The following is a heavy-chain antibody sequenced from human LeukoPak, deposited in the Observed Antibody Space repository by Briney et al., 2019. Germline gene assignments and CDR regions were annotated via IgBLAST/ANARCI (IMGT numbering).Heavy chain of an antibody. D-gene: IGHD1-1*01. CDR1: GYIFTGYY. CDR2: ISAYNGNT. CDR3: ARGRRQLERQMYWFDP. Sequence: ASVKVSCKASGYIFTGYYLHWVRQAPGQGLEWMGWISAYNGNTNYAQKLQGRVTMTTDTSTSTAYMELRSLRSDDTAVYYCARGRRQLERQMYWFDPWGQGTLVTVSS. V-gene: IGHV1-18*04. J-gene: IGHJ5*02.